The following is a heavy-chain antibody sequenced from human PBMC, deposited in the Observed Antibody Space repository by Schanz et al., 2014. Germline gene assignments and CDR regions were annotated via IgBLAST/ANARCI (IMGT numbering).Heavy chain of an antibody. CDR3: ARPYDSSGNYPTPLDY. J-gene: IGHJ4*02. Sequence: QVPLVQSGAEVTKPGSSVKVSCKASGGTFSSFAIFWVRQAPGQGLEWMGTIIPIFGIANYAQKFQGRVTITADKSTTTAYMELRSLRSEDTAVYYCARPYDSSGNYPTPLDYWGQGTLVTVSS. CDR1: GGTFSSFA. V-gene: IGHV1-69*04. D-gene: IGHD3-22*01. CDR2: IIPIFGIA.